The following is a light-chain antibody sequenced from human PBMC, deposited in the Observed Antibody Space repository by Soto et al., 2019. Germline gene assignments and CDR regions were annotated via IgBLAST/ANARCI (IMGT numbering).Light chain of an antibody. V-gene: IGLV1-44*01. Sequence: QSLLTQPPSASGSPGQRGTISCSGSNPQIGSNTVNWYQQLPGTAPKLVIYSNNQRPSGVPDRFSGSKSGTSASLAISGLQSEDEADYYCVAWDDSLNGYVVFGGGTKVTVL. CDR3: VAWDDSLNGYVV. CDR2: SNN. J-gene: IGLJ2*01. CDR1: NPQIGSNT.